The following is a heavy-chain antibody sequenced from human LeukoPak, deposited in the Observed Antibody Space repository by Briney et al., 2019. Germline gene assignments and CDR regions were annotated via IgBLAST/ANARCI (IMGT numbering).Heavy chain of an antibody. Sequence: PSETLSLTCTVSGGSISSSSYYWVWIRQPPGKGLEWIGTLYYSGSTYYNPSLKSRVTISVDTSKNQFSLRLSSVTAADTAVYYCVDTAIHHATGDYLDSWGQGTLVTVSS. CDR1: GGSISSSSYY. D-gene: IGHD5-18*01. CDR3: VDTAIHHATGDYLDS. V-gene: IGHV4-39*01. J-gene: IGHJ4*02. CDR2: LYYSGST.